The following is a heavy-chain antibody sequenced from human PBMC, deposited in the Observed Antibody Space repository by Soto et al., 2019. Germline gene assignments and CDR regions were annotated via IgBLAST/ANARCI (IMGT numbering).Heavy chain of an antibody. CDR2: INPNSGGT. CDR1: GGTFSSYA. J-gene: IGHJ5*02. Sequence: QVQLVQSGAEVKKPGSSVKVSCKASGGTFSSYAISWVRQAPGQGLEWMGWINPNSGGTNYAQKFQGRVTMTRDTSISTAYMELSRLRSDDTAVYYCARDHLAAAGPREGGWFDPWGQGTLVTVSS. CDR3: ARDHLAAAGPREGGWFDP. V-gene: IGHV1-2*02. D-gene: IGHD6-13*01.